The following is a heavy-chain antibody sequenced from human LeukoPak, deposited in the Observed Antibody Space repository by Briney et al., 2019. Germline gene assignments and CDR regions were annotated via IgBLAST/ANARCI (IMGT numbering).Heavy chain of an antibody. CDR1: GGSISSSSYY. CDR3: ARGVSPGVKDAFDI. CDR2: ICYSGST. J-gene: IGHJ3*02. D-gene: IGHD6-6*01. V-gene: IGHV4-39*07. Sequence: SETLSLTCTVSGGSISSSSYYWGWIRQPPGKGLEWIGSICYSGSTYYNPSLKSRVTISVDTSKNQFSLKLSSVTAADTAVYYCARGVSPGVKDAFDIWGQGTMVTVSS.